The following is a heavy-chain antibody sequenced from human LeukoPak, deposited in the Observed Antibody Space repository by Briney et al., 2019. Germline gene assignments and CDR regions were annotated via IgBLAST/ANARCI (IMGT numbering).Heavy chain of an antibody. Sequence: GFLRLFCAASGYHGSDKPMNWVRPAAGEGLEWVSVIYSDGSTYYSESVKGRFYISRDNSKNTLYLQMNSLGAEDTAVYYCAARPDSNRGPYDYWGQGTLVTVSS. V-gene: IGHV3-66*01. CDR3: AARPDSNRGPYDY. J-gene: IGHJ4*02. D-gene: IGHD1/OR15-1a*01. CDR2: IYSDGST. CDR1: GYHGSDKP.